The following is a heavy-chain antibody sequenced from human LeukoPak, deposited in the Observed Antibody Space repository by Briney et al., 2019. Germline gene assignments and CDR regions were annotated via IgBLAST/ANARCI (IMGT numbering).Heavy chain of an antibody. J-gene: IGHJ4*02. CDR1: GFTFSSYW. Sequence: SGGSLRLSCAASGFTFSSYWMTWVRQAPGKGLEWVANIKQDGSEKYYVDSVKGRFTISRDNAKNSLYLQMNSLRAEDTAVYYCARDPKTGTTGCWGQGTLVTVSS. D-gene: IGHD1-1*01. V-gene: IGHV3-7*01. CDR2: IKQDGSEK. CDR3: ARDPKTGTTGC.